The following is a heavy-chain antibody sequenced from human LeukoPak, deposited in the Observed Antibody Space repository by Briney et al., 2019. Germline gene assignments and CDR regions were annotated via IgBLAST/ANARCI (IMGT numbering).Heavy chain of an antibody. J-gene: IGHJ3*02. CDR3: ARGGPTGALDI. CDR1: GFTFSSYA. Sequence: GGSLRLSCAASGFTFSSYAMHWVRQAPGKGLEWVAVISYDGSNKYYADSVKGRFTISRDNSKNTLYLQMNSLRAEDTAVYYCARGGPTGALDIWGQGTMVTVSS. CDR2: ISYDGSNK. D-gene: IGHD3/OR15-3a*01. V-gene: IGHV3-30-3*01.